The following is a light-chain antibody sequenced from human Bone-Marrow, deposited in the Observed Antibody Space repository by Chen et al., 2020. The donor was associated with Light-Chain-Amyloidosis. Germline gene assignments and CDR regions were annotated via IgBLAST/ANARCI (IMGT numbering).Light chain of an antibody. CDR1: DLPTKY. CDR3: QSADSSGTYEVI. V-gene: IGLV3-25*03. J-gene: IGLJ2*01. Sequence: SYELTQPPSVSVSPGQTARITCSGDDLPTKYAYWYQQKPGQAPVLVIHRDNERPSGISERFSGSSSVTTATLTISGVQAEDEADYHCQSADSSGTYEVIFGGGTKLTVL. CDR2: RDN.